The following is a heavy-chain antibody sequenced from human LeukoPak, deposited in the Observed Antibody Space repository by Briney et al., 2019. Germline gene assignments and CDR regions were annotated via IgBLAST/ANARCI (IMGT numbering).Heavy chain of an antibody. CDR1: GASFTDDNFY. Sequence: PSQTLSLTCTVSGASFTDDNFYWSWVRQPAGKGLEWIGRLSISGVTIYNPSLKSRVTISMDTSKNQFSLKLNSVTAADTAVYYCARDRGAMVPFYYFDYWGQGTLVTVSS. V-gene: IGHV4-61*02. J-gene: IGHJ4*02. CDR2: LSISGVT. D-gene: IGHD5-18*01. CDR3: ARDRGAMVPFYYFDY.